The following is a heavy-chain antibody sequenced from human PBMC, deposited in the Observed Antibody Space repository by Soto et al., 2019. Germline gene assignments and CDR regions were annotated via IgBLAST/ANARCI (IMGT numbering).Heavy chain of an antibody. CDR2: IYTSGST. V-gene: IGHV4-4*07. Sequence: SETLSRTCTVSGGSISSYYWSWIRQPAGKGLEWIGRIYTSGSTNYNPSLKSRVTMSVDTSKNQFSLKLSSVTAADTAVYYSARVSRIAAAYPEYNWFDPWGQGTLVTVSS. D-gene: IGHD6-13*01. CDR1: GGSISSYY. J-gene: IGHJ5*02. CDR3: ARVSRIAAAYPEYNWFDP.